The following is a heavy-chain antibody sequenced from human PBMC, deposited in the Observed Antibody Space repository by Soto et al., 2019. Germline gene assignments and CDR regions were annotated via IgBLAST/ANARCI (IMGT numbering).Heavy chain of an antibody. Sequence: QITLNESGPTVVRPTETLTLTCRFSGFSLTTSGVGVGWVRQSPGMAPEWLALIYWDDDKRYSESLKSRLTITKDTSKNQLVLTVANLDPTDTATYYCAHRVLRTVFGLVTTTAIYFDFWCQGTPVAVSS. J-gene: IGHJ4*02. D-gene: IGHD3-3*01. CDR1: GFSLTTSGVG. CDR2: IYWDDDK. V-gene: IGHV2-5*02. CDR3: AHRVLRTVFGLVTTTAIYFDF.